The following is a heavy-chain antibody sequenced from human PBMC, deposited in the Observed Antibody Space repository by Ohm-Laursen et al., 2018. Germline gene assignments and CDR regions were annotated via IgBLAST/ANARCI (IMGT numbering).Heavy chain of an antibody. CDR1: GGSISSSSSY. CDR3: ARGGRRWFGVS. V-gene: IGHV4-39*01. D-gene: IGHD3-10*01. J-gene: IGHJ5*02. Sequence: SQTLSLTCTVSGGSISSSSSYWGWIRQTPGKGLEWIGSFYYSGSTYYNPSLKSRVTISVDTSKNQFSLKLSSVTAADTAVYYCARGGRRWFGVSWGQGTLVTVSS. CDR2: FYYSGST.